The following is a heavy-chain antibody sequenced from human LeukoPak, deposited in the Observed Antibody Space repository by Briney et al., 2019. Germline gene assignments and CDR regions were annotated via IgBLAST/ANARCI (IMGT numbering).Heavy chain of an antibody. CDR3: ARNLAYGGNLFDY. J-gene: IGHJ4*02. V-gene: IGHV1-8*01. CDR1: GYTFTSYD. D-gene: IGHD4-23*01. Sequence: ASVKVSCKASGYTFTSYDINWVRQATGQGLEWMGWMNPNSGNTGYAQKFQGRVTMTRDTSTSTVYMELSSLRSEDTAVYYCARNLAYGGNLFDYWGQGTLVTVSS. CDR2: MNPNSGNT.